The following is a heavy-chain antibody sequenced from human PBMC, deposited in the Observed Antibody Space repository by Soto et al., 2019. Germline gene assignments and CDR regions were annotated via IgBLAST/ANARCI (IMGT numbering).Heavy chain of an antibody. CDR3: AREEAVLLWFGERYNWFDP. V-gene: IGHV1-18*04. J-gene: IGHJ5*02. D-gene: IGHD3-10*01. CDR2: ISAYNGNT. Sequence: GPSVKVSCKASGYTFTSYGISWVRQAPGQGLEWMGWISAYNGNTNYAQKLQGRVTMTTDTSTSTAYMELRSLRSDDTAVYYCAREEAVLLWFGERYNWFDPWGQGTLVTVSS. CDR1: GYTFTSYG.